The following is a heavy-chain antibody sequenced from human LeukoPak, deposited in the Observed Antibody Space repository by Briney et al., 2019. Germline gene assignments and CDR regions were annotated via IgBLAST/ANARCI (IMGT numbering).Heavy chain of an antibody. V-gene: IGHV1-2*02. CDR3: ARDKGGAVAGVFDY. J-gene: IGHJ4*02. D-gene: IGHD6-19*01. CDR2: INPNSGGT. CDR1: GYTFTGYY. Sequence: ASVKVSCKASGYTFTGYYMHWARQAPGQGLEWMGWINPNSGGTNYAQKFQGRVTMTRDTSISTAYMELSRLRSDDTAVYYCARDKGGAVAGVFDYWGQGTLVTVSS.